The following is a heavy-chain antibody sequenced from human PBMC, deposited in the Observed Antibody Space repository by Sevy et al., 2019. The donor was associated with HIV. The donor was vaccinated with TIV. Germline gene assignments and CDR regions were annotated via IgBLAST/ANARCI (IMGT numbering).Heavy chain of an antibody. CDR1: GFTIRTYN. J-gene: IGHJ6*02. CDR2: ISSSTYI. V-gene: IGHV3-21*01. CDR3: ARDLVIPATTDYFYYGMDV. Sequence: GGSLRLSCAASGFTIRTYNMNRVRQAPGKGLEWVSSISSSTYIYYADSVKGRFTISRDNAKNSLYLQMSSLRAEDTAVYYCARDLVIPATTDYFYYGMDVWGQGTTVTVSS. D-gene: IGHD2-15*01.